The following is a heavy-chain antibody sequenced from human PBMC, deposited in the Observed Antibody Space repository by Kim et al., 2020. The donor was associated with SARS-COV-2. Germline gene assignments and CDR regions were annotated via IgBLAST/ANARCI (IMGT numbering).Heavy chain of an antibody. D-gene: IGHD3-22*01. J-gene: IGHJ3*02. CDR3: ASDNYYDSSGYSDAFDI. CDR2: INTNTGNP. V-gene: IGHV7-4-1*02. Sequence: ASVKVSCKASGYTFTSYAMNWVRQAPGQGLEWMGWINTNTGNPTYAQGFTGRFVFSLDTSVSTAYLQISSLKAEDTAVYYCASDNYYDSSGYSDAFDIWGQGAMVTVSS. CDR1: GYTFTSYA.